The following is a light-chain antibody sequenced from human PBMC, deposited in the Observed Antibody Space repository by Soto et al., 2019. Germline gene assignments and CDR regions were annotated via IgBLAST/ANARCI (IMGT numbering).Light chain of an antibody. V-gene: IGKV3-20*01. J-gene: IGKJ5*01. CDR1: QIVRSRY. CDR3: QQYAGSPIT. Sequence: EIVLTQSPGTLSLSPGERATVSCRASQIVRSRYLAWYQQKPGQAPRVLIYGASSRASGIPDRFSGSGSETDFTLTISRSEPEDFALYYCQQYAGSPITFGQGTRLEIK. CDR2: GAS.